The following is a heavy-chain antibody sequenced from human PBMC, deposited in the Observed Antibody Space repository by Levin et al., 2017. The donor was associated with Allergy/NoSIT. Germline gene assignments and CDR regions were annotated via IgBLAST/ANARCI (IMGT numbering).Heavy chain of an antibody. Sequence: GESLKISCSASGFTFSSYAMHWVRQAPGKGLQYVSAISSNGGSTYYADSVKGRFTISRDNSKNTLYLQMSSLRAEDTAVYYCVKLTVPVPQNVFDSWGQGTMVTVSS. CDR2: ISSNGGST. J-gene: IGHJ3*02. D-gene: IGHD4-11*01. CDR1: GFTFSSYA. V-gene: IGHV3-64D*06. CDR3: VKLTVPVPQNVFDS.